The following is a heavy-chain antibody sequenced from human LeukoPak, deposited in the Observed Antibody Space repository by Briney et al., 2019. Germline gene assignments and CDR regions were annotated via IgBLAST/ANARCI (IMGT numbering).Heavy chain of an antibody. D-gene: IGHD3-16*02. CDR1: GFTFSSYG. Sequence: PGRSLRLSCAASGFTFSSYGMHWVRQAPGKGLEWVAVIWYGGSNKYYADSVKGRFTISRDNSKNTLYLQMNSLRAEDTAVYYCARDEDDYVWGSYRYTNYWGQGTLVTVSS. CDR3: ARDEDDYVWGSYRYTNY. V-gene: IGHV3-33*08. CDR2: IWYGGSNK. J-gene: IGHJ4*02.